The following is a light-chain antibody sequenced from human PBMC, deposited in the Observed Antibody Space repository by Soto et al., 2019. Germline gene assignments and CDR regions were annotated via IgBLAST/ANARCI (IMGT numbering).Light chain of an antibody. J-gene: IGLJ3*02. Sequence: SALTQPASVSGSPGQSITISCTGTSSDVGGYNYVSWYQQHPGKAPKLMIYEVSNRPSGVSNRFSGSKSGNTASLTISGLQAEDEADYYCSSYTSSSTLGFGGGTKVNVL. CDR3: SSYTSSSTLG. CDR1: SSDVGGYNY. CDR2: EVS. V-gene: IGLV2-14*01.